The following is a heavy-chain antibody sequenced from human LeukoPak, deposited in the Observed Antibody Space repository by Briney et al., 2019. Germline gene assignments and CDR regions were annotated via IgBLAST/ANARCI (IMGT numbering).Heavy chain of an antibody. V-gene: IGHV3-30*04. D-gene: IGHD1-1*01. CDR1: GFTFSTYG. CDR2: ISYDGSNK. CDR3: AKAETMTQRGYFDY. Sequence: GGSLRLSCAASGFTFSTYGFHWVRQAPGNGLEWVAVISYDGSNKYDADSVKGRFTISRDNSKNTLSLQMSSLRAEDTAVYYCAKAETMTQRGYFDYWGQGTLVTVSS. J-gene: IGHJ4*02.